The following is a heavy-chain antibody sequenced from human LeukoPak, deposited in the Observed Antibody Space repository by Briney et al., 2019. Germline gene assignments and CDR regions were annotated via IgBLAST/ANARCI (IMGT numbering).Heavy chain of an antibody. J-gene: IGHJ6*02. D-gene: IGHD3-3*01. Sequence: GASVKVSCKASGYTFTGYYMHWVRQAPGQGLEWMGWINPNSGGTKYAQKFQGRVTMTRDTSISTAYMELSRLRSDDTAVYYCARGPQRLRFLEWLSQPHYYYYGMDVWGQGTTVTVSS. CDR3: ARGPQRLRFLEWLSQPHYYYYGMDV. V-gene: IGHV1-2*02. CDR2: INPNSGGT. CDR1: GYTFTGYY.